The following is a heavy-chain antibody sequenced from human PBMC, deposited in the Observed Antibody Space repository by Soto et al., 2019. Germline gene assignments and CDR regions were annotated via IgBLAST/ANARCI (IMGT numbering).Heavy chain of an antibody. CDR1: GYTFTSYG. CDR3: ARGANYDFWSGYYTGPNYYYGMDV. V-gene: IGHV1-18*01. CDR2: ISAYNGNT. J-gene: IGHJ6*02. Sequence: GASVKVSCKASGYTFTSYGISWVRQAPGQGLEWMGWISAYNGNTNYAQKLQGRVTMTTDTSTSTAYMELRSLRSDDTAVYYCARGANYDFWSGYYTGPNYYYGMDVWGQGTTVTVSS. D-gene: IGHD3-3*01.